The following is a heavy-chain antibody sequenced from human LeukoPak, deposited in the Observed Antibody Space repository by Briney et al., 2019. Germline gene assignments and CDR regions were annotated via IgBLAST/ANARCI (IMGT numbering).Heavy chain of an antibody. V-gene: IGHV4-30-2*01. CDR3: AKEDGEEYSSGWYKRNYFDN. CDR2: IYHSGST. Sequence: SETLSLTCAVSGGSISSGGYSWSWIRQPPGKGLEWIGYIYHSGSTYYNPSLKSRVTISADMSKNQVSLKLSSVTAADTAVYYCAKEDGEEYSSGWYKRNYFDNWGQGTRVTVSS. J-gene: IGHJ4*02. D-gene: IGHD6-19*01. CDR1: GGSISSGGYS.